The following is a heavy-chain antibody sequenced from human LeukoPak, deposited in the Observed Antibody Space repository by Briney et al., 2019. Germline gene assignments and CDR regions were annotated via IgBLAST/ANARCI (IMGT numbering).Heavy chain of an antibody. J-gene: IGHJ4*02. Sequence: GGSLRLSCAASGFTFSSYAMHWVRQAPGKGLEWVAVISYDGSNKYYADSVKGRFTISRDNSKNTLYLQMNSLRAEDTAVYYCARDLYYWGQGTLVTGSS. CDR3: ARDLYY. V-gene: IGHV3-30*04. CDR2: ISYDGSNK. CDR1: GFTFSSYA.